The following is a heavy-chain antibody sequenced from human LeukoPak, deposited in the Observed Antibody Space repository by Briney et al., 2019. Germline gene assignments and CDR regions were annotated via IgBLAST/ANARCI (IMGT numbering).Heavy chain of an antibody. D-gene: IGHD2-2*01. Sequence: ASVKVSCKASGYTFTIYGISWVRQAPGQGLEWMGWISAYNGNTNYAQKLQGRVTMTTDTSTSTAYMELRSLRSDDTAVYYCVRGLTHPRTSHSRGGMDVWGQGTTVTASS. V-gene: IGHV1-18*01. CDR1: GYTFTIYG. CDR2: ISAYNGNT. CDR3: VRGLTHPRTSHSRGGMDV. J-gene: IGHJ6*02.